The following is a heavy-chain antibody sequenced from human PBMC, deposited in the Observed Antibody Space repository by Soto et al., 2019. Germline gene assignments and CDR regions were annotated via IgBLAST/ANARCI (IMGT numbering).Heavy chain of an antibody. CDR2: ISAYNGNT. CDR3: ARDGRSYGYNDVYWFDP. V-gene: IGHV1-18*01. J-gene: IGHJ5*02. Sequence: GASVKVSCKASGYTFTIYGISWVLQAPGQGLEWMGWISAYNGNTNYAQKLQGRVTMTTDTSTSTAYMELRSLRSDDTAVYYCARDGRSYGYNDVYWFDPWGQGTPVTVSS. D-gene: IGHD1-26*01. CDR1: GYTFTIYG.